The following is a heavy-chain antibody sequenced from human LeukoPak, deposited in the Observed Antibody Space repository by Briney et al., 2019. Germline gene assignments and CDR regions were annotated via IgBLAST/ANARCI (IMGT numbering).Heavy chain of an antibody. CDR3: ARDPCPGNWFDP. V-gene: IGHV1-69*05. CDR1: GGTFSSYA. J-gene: IGHJ5*02. Sequence: SVKVSCKASGGTFSSYAISWVRQAPGQGLEWMGGIIPIFGTANYAQKLQGRVTMTTDTSTSTAYMELRSLRSDDTAVYYCARDPCPGNWFDPWGQGTLVTVSS. CDR2: IIPIFGTA.